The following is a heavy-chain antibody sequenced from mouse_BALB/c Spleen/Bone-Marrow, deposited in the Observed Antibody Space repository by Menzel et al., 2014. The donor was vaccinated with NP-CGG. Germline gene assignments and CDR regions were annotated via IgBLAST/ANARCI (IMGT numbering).Heavy chain of an antibody. Sequence: VQLQESGAELVRPGTSVKVSCKASGYAFTNYLIEWVKQRPGQGLEWIGVINPGSGGTNYNKKFKGKATLTADKSSSTAYMQLSSLTSGDSAVYFCARREDYDLDYWGQGTTLTVSS. D-gene: IGHD2-4*01. J-gene: IGHJ2*01. V-gene: IGHV1-54*01. CDR3: ARREDYDLDY. CDR2: INPGSGGT. CDR1: GYAFTNYL.